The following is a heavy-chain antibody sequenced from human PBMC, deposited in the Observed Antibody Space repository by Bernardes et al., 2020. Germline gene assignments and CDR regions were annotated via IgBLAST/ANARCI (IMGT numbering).Heavy chain of an antibody. Sequence: GGSLRLSCAASGFPFSTYAMGWVRQAPGKGLECVSVIDRGGGSTNYADSVRGRFTISKDNSKNTLYLQLNSLRAEDTAVYYCAKLAAQSFDYWGQGTLVTVSS. CDR2: IDRGGGST. V-gene: IGHV3-23*01. CDR1: GFPFSTYA. D-gene: IGHD6-6*01. J-gene: IGHJ4*02. CDR3: AKLAAQSFDY.